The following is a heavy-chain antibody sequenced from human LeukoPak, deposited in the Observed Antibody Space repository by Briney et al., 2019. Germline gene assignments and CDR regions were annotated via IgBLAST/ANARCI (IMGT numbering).Heavy chain of an antibody. Sequence: GASVKVSCKASGYTFTSYYMHWVRQAPGQGLEWMGIINPSGGSTSYAQKFQGRVTMTRDMSTSTVYMELSSLRSEDTAVYYCARGSAIAAAGTFSDYWGQGTLVTVSS. CDR1: GYTFTSYY. CDR3: ARGSAIAAAGTFSDY. CDR2: INPSGGST. V-gene: IGHV1-46*01. J-gene: IGHJ4*02. D-gene: IGHD6-13*01.